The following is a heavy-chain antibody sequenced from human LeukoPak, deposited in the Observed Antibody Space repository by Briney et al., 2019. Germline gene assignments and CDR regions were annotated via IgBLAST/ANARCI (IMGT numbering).Heavy chain of an antibody. CDR1: GGSFSGYY. D-gene: IGHD2-2*01. J-gene: IGHJ4*02. Sequence: KSSETLSLTCAVYGGSFSGYYWSWIRQPPGKGLEWIGEINHSGSTNYNPSLKSRVTISVDTSKNQFSLKLSSVTAADTAVYYCARRRYCSSTSCYYFDYWGQGTLVTVSS. CDR3: ARRRYCSSTSCYYFDY. V-gene: IGHV4-34*01. CDR2: INHSGST.